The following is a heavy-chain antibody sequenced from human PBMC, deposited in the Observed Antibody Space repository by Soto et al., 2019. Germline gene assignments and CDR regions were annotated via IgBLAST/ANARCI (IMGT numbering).Heavy chain of an antibody. J-gene: IGHJ4*02. V-gene: IGHV1-18*01. D-gene: IGHD1-1*01. CDR1: GYGFTTYG. Sequence: QVHLVQSGAEVKKPGASVKVSCKGSGYGFTTYGITWVRQAPGQALEWMAWISAHNGNTNYAQKVQGRVTVTRDTSTSTAYMEPRNLRYDDTGVYYCARGRYGDYWGQGALVTVSS. CDR3: ARGRYGDY. CDR2: ISAHNGNT.